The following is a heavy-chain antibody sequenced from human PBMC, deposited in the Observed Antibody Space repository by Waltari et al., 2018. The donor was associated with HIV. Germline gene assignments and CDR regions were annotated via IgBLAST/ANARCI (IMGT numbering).Heavy chain of an antibody. CDR3: ARHSLTYYYDSSGYSVAFDY. V-gene: IGHV4-39*01. CDR1: GGSIISSSYY. J-gene: IGHJ4*02. D-gene: IGHD3-22*01. Sequence: QLQLQVSGPGLVKPSEPLSLTCTVSGGSIISSSYYWRWIRQPPGKGLEWIGSIYYRGSTYYNPSLKSRVTISVDTSKNQFSLKLSSVTAADTAVYYCARHSLTYYYDSSGYSVAFDYWGQGTLVTVSS. CDR2: IYYRGST.